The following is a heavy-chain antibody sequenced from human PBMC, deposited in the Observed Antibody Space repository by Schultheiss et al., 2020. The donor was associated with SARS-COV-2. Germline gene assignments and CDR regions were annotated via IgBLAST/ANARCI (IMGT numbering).Heavy chain of an antibody. CDR3: ARPGPTIGVVDY. CDR1: GGSVSSGSDH. V-gene: IGHV4-61*01. CDR2: IYYSGST. Sequence: SETLSLTCTVSGGSVSSGSDHWSWIRQPPGKGLEWIGYIYYSGSTNYNPSLKSRVTISVDTSKNQFSLKLSSVTAADTAVYYCARPGPTIGVVDYWGQGTLVTVSS. D-gene: IGHD5-12*01. J-gene: IGHJ4*02.